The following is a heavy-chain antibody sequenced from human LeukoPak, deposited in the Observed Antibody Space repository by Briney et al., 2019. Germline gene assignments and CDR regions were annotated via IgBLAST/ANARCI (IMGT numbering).Heavy chain of an antibody. CDR1: GYSISSGCY. V-gene: IGHV4-38-2*02. CDR2: IYHSGST. D-gene: IGHD2-2*01. CDR3: AKGYCRGNSCYDDRGAFDY. J-gene: IGHJ4*02. Sequence: SETLSLTCTVSGYSISSGCYWGWIRQPPGKGLEWIGSIYHSGSTYYNPSLKSRVTISVDTSKNQFSLKLSSVTAADTAVYYCAKGYCRGNSCYDDRGAFDYWGQGTLVTVSS.